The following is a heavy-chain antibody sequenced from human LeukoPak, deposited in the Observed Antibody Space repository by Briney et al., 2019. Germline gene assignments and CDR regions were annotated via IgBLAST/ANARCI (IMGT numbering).Heavy chain of an antibody. Sequence: GGSLRLSCAASGFTFSSYAMSWVRQAPGKGLEWVSAISGSGGSTYYADSVKGRFTMSRDNSKNTLFLQMHSLRVEDTGVYCCARDYPADHWGQGTLVTASS. CDR3: ARDYPADH. V-gene: IGHV3-23*01. J-gene: IGHJ4*02. CDR2: ISGSGGST. CDR1: GFTFSSYA.